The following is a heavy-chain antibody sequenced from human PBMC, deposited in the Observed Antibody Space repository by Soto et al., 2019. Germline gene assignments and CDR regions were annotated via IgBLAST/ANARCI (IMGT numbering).Heavy chain of an antibody. CDR1: GGSISSGGYS. D-gene: IGHD6-6*01. V-gene: IGHV4-30-2*01. Sequence: SETLSLTCAVSGGSISSGGYSWSWIRQPPGKGLEWIGYIYHSGSTYYNPSPKSRVTISVDRSKNQFSLKLSSVTAADTAVYYCARAMFYSSSSRYYYYGMDVWGQGTTVTVSS. CDR2: IYHSGST. CDR3: ARAMFYSSSSRYYYYGMDV. J-gene: IGHJ6*02.